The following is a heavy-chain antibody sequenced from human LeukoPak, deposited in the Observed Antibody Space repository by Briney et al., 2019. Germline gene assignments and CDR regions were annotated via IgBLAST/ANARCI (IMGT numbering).Heavy chain of an antibody. CDR3: ARGPLMPPDTAMVPTSFDY. J-gene: IGHJ4*02. CDR2: INHSGST. V-gene: IGHV4-34*01. CDR1: GGSFSAYY. D-gene: IGHD5-18*01. Sequence: SETLSLTCAVYGGSFSAYYWSWIRQPPGKGLEWVGEINHSGSTNHNPSLKSRVTISVDTSKNQFSLKLSSVTAADTAVYYCARGPLMPPDTAMVPTSFDYWGQGTLVTVSP.